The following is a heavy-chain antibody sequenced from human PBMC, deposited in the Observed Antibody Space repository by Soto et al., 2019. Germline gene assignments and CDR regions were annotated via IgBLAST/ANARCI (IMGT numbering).Heavy chain of an antibody. Sequence: ASVKVSCKASGYTFTSYGISWVRQAPGQGLEWMGGIIPIFGTANYAQKFQGRVTITADESTSTAYMELSSLRSEDTAVYYCARIEDDSSGFAFDIWGQGTMVTVS. J-gene: IGHJ3*02. CDR3: ARIEDDSSGFAFDI. V-gene: IGHV1-69*13. CDR2: IIPIFGTA. CDR1: GYTFTSYG. D-gene: IGHD3-22*01.